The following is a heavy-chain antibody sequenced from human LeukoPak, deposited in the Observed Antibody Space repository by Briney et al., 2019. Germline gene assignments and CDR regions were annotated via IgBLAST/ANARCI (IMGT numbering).Heavy chain of an antibody. Sequence: GASVKVSCKASGGTFSSYVISWVRQASGQGLEWMGGIIPIFGTANYAQKFQGRVTITADESTSIAYMELSSLRSEDTAVYYCAILPEGYCSGDSCYARDYWGQGTLVTVSS. CDR1: GGTFSSYV. J-gene: IGHJ4*02. CDR3: AILPEGYCSGDSCYARDY. D-gene: IGHD2-15*01. V-gene: IGHV1-69*01. CDR2: IIPIFGTA.